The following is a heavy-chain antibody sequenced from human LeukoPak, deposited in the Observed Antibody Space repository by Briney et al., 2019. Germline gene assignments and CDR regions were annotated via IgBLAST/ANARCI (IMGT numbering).Heavy chain of an antibody. Sequence: ASVKVSCKASGYTFTGYYMHWVRQAPGQGLEWVGWINPNSGDANYAQKFQGRVTMTRDTSISTAYMELSRLRSDDTAVYYCASADSTAGGSLLYYFDYWGQGTLVTVSS. D-gene: IGHD6-13*01. CDR1: GYTFTGYY. V-gene: IGHV1-2*02. CDR2: INPNSGDA. J-gene: IGHJ4*02. CDR3: ASADSTAGGSLLYYFDY.